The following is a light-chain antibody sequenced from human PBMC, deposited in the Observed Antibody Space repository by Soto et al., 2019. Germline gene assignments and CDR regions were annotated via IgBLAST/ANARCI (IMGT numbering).Light chain of an antibody. CDR2: DVS. J-gene: IGLJ1*01. Sequence: QSVLTQPASVAGSPGQSITISCTGTSSDVGGYNYVSWYQQYPGKAPKLMIYDVSNRPSEVSNRFSGSKSGNTASLTISGLQAEDEADYYCSSYTTSNTFDVFGTGTKLTVL. V-gene: IGLV2-14*03. CDR3: SSYTTSNTFDV. CDR1: SSDVGGYNY.